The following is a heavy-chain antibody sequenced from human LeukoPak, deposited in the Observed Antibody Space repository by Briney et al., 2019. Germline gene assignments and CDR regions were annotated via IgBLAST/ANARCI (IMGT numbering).Heavy chain of an antibody. CDR2: ISSSSSYI. Sequence: GGSLRLSCAASGLTFSSYSMNWVRQAPGKGLEWDSSISSSSSYIYYADSVKGRFTISRDNAKNSLYLQMNSLRAEDTAVYYCASGITYYDFWSGRDYWGQGTLVTVSS. V-gene: IGHV3-21*01. CDR1: GLTFSSYS. D-gene: IGHD3-3*01. CDR3: ASGITYYDFWSGRDY. J-gene: IGHJ4*02.